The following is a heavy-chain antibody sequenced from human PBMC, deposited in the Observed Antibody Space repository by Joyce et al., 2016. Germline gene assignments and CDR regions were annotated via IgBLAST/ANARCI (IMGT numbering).Heavy chain of an antibody. D-gene: IGHD7-27*01. Sequence: QVQLVQSGAEVKKPGASVKVSCKASGYTFTNFGINGVPQDPGQGLEWLGWMTPNSGSTGYAQNFQGRVTMTRDTSISTAYMELSSLRSEDTAVYFCARNKYGTGDFDFWGQGTPVTVSS. CDR1: GYTFTNFG. CDR3: ARNKYGTGDFDF. CDR2: MTPNSGST. J-gene: IGHJ4*02. V-gene: IGHV1-8*01.